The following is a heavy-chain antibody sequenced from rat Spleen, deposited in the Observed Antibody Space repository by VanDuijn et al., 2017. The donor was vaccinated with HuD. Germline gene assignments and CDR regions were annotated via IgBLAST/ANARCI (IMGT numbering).Heavy chain of an antibody. V-gene: IGHV2-41*01. Sequence: QVQLKESGPGLVQPSQTLSLTCTVAGLSLTTYNVHWVRQPPGKGLEWMGAMWNGGGTDYNSAFKSRLSISRDTSKSQVFLKMNSLQTDDTAKYFCARERRGWFAYWGQGTLVTVSS. J-gene: IGHJ3*01. CDR2: MWNGGGT. D-gene: IGHD4-1*01. CDR3: ARERRGWFAY. CDR1: GLSLTTYN.